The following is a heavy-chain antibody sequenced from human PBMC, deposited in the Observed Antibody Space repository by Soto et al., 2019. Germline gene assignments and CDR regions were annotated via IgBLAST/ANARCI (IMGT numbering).Heavy chain of an antibody. Sequence: PXVSLRLSCAASGFTFSSYWMHWVRQAPGKGLVWVSRINSDGSSTSYADSVKGRFTISRDNAKNTLYLQMNSLRAEDTAVYYCAGSGHYYYYGMDVWGQGTTVTVS. CDR2: INSDGSST. J-gene: IGHJ6*02. D-gene: IGHD3-3*01. CDR3: AGSGHYYYYGMDV. CDR1: GFTFSSYW. V-gene: IGHV3-74*01.